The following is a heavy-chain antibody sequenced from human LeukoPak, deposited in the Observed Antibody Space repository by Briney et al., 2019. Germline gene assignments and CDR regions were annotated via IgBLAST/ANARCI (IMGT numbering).Heavy chain of an antibody. CDR3: ARVRNYGDYLYYFDY. J-gene: IGHJ4*02. CDR2: TSSGSNYI. CDR1: GFSFSTYS. V-gene: IGHV3-21*01. D-gene: IGHD4-17*01. Sequence: GGSLRLSCAASGFSFSTYSMNWVRQAPGKGLEWVSSTSSGSNYIYYADSVKGRFTISRDNAKNSLYLQMNSLRADDTAVYYCARVRNYGDYLYYFDYWGQGTLVTVSS.